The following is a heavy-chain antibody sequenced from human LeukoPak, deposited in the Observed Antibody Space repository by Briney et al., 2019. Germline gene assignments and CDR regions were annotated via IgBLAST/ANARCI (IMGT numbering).Heavy chain of an antibody. J-gene: IGHJ4*02. CDR1: GFTVSSNY. CDR3: ARDPHDFWSGYWDY. D-gene: IGHD3-3*01. CDR2: IYSGGST. Sequence: GRSLRLSCAASGFTVSSNYMSWVRQAPGKGLEWVSVIYSGGSTYYADSVKGRFTISRDNSKNTLYLQMNSLRAEDTAVYYCARDPHDFWSGYWDYWGQGTLVTVSS. V-gene: IGHV3-53*01.